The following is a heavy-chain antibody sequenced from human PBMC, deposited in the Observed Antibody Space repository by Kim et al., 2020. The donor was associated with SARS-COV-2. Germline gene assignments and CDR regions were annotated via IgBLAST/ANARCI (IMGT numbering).Heavy chain of an antibody. V-gene: IGHV3-23*01. Sequence: GGSLRLSCAASGFTFSNYGMSWVRQAPGKGLEWVSGISGSGDTTTYADSVKGRFTVSRDNSKNTLYLQMSSLRAEDTAIYYCTNPRQPDYWGQGPLVT. CDR3: TNPRQPDY. CDR2: ISGSGDTT. D-gene: IGHD6-13*01. J-gene: IGHJ4*02. CDR1: GFTFSNYG.